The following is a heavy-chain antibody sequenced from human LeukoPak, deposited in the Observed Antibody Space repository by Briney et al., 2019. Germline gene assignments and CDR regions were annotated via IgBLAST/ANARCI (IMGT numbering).Heavy chain of an antibody. CDR2: INPNSGGT. V-gene: IGHV1-2*02. J-gene: IGHJ4*02. CDR1: GYTFTGYY. Sequence: GASVKVSCKASGYTFTGYYMHWVRQAPGQGLEWIGWINPNSGGTNYAQKFQGRVTMTRDTSISTAYMELSRLRSDDTAVYYCARDAYYYDSSGYYPADYWGQGTLVTVSS. D-gene: IGHD3-22*01. CDR3: ARDAYYYDSSGYYPADY.